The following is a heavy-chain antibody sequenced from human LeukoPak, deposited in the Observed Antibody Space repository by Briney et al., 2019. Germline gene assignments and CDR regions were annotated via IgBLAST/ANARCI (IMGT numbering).Heavy chain of an antibody. Sequence: ASVKVSCKASGYTFTGYYMHWVRQAPGQGLEWMGWINPNSGGTNYAQKFQGRVTMTRDTSISTAYMELSRLRSDDTAVYYCAREDISYSCSRTLDYWGQGTLVTVSS. CDR2: INPNSGGT. V-gene: IGHV1-2*02. D-gene: IGHD6-13*01. J-gene: IGHJ4*02. CDR1: GYTFTGYY. CDR3: AREDISYSCSRTLDY.